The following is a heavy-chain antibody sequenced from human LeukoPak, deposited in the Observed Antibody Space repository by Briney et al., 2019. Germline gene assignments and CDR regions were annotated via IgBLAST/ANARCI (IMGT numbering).Heavy chain of an antibody. V-gene: IGHV4-59*08. CDR1: GGSISSYY. J-gene: IGHJ1*01. Sequence: PSETLSLTCTVSGGSISSYYWSWVRQPPGKGLEWIGYIYYSGSTNYNPSLKSRVTISVDTSKNQFSLKLSSVTAADTAVYYCARLPDFQHWGQGTLVTVSS. CDR2: IYYSGST. CDR3: ARLPDFQH. D-gene: IGHD1-14*01.